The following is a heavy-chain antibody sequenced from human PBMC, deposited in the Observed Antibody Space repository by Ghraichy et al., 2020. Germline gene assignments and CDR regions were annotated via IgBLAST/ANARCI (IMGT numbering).Heavy chain of an antibody. D-gene: IGHD6-19*01. J-gene: IGHJ4*02. CDR3: ASGGPTVAGKAIDC. V-gene: IGHV1-2*02. CDR2: INPSSGGT. Sequence: ASVKVSCKASGYTFTASYIHWMRQAPGQGLEWMGWINPSSGGTNYAQNFQGRVTMTRDTSINTAYLELGRLRSDDTALYYCASGGPTVAGKAIDCWGQGTLVTVSS. CDR1: GYTFTASY.